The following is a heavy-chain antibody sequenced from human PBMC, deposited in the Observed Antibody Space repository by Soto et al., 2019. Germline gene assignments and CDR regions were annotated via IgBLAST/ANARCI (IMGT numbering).Heavy chain of an antibody. V-gene: IGHV3-30-3*01. J-gene: IGHJ4*02. CDR2: ISYDGSNK. Sequence: PGGSLRLSCAASGFTFSSYAMHWVRQAPGKGLEWVAVISYDGSNKYYADSVKGRFTISRDNSKNTLYLQMNSLRAEDTAVYYCARSPPRWFRESDNHYFDYWGQGTLVTVSS. CDR3: ARSPPRWFRESDNHYFDY. CDR1: GFTFSSYA. D-gene: IGHD3-10*01.